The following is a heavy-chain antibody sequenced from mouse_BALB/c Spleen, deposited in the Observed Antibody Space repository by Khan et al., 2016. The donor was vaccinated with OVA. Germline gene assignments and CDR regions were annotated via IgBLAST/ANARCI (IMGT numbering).Heavy chain of an antibody. V-gene: IGHV3-2*02. Sequence: EVQLQESGPGLVKPSQSLSLTCTVTGYSITSDYAWNWIRQFPGNKLEWMGYISYSGSTSYNPSLKSRISITRDTSKNQFFLQLNSVTTEDTATYYGARGMYYDGGFDYWGQGTTLTVSS. CDR3: ARGMYYDGGFDY. J-gene: IGHJ2*01. CDR2: ISYSGST. D-gene: IGHD1-1*01. CDR1: GYSITSDYA.